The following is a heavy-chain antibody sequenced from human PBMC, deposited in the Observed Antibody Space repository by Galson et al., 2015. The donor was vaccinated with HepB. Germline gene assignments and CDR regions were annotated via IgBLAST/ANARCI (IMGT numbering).Heavy chain of an antibody. CDR3: ARATYYYDSSGYWYYYYGMDV. V-gene: IGHV2-26*01. D-gene: IGHD3-22*01. CDR1: GFSLSNARMG. Sequence: PALVKPTQTLTLTCTVSGFSLSNARMGVSWIRQPPGKALEWLAHIFSNDEKSYSTSLKSRLTISKDTSKSQVVLTMTNMDPVDTATYYCARATYYYDSSGYWYYYYGMDVWGQGTTVTVSS. CDR2: IFSNDEK. J-gene: IGHJ6*02.